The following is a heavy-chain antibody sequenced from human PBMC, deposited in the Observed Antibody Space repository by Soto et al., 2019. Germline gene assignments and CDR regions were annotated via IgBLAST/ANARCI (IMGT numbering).Heavy chain of an antibody. D-gene: IGHD3-10*01. V-gene: IGHV2-5*01. J-gene: IGHJ5*02. Sequence: SGPTLVNPTQTLTLTCSFSGFSLTTGVGVGWIRQPPGKALEWLAIIYWNDEKLYNPSLKTRLTITKDTSKNQVVLTVTDMDPVDTATYYCAHRVNMARGPYNYFGPWGQGTLVTVLL. CDR2: IYWNDEK. CDR1: GFSLTTGVG. CDR3: AHRVNMARGPYNYFGP.